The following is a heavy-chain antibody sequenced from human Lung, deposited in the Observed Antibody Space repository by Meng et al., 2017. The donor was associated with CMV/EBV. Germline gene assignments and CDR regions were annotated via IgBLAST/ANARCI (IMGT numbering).Heavy chain of an antibody. D-gene: IGHD3-22*01. Sequence: SXKISCAASGFNFDDYAMHWVRQGPGKGLEWVSGISWNGNHIGYADSVKGRFTVSRDTAKNSLYLQMNSLRPEDTALYYCVKDVDFYDSSGYSDWGQGTLVNVSS. CDR2: ISWNGNHI. V-gene: IGHV3-9*01. CDR1: GFNFDDYA. J-gene: IGHJ4*02. CDR3: VKDVDFYDSSGYSD.